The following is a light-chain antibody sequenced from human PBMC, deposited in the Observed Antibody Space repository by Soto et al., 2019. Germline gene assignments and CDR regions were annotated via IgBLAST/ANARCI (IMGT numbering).Light chain of an antibody. CDR3: QQNGSSPRT. J-gene: IGKJ1*01. Sequence: EIVLTQSPGTLSLSPGERATLSCRASQSIGSSYLAWYQQKPGQAPRLLIYEASTRATGIPDTFSGSGSGTASTLTISSLEPKDFAVYYCQQNGSSPRTFGQGPKVETK. CDR2: EAS. CDR1: QSIGSSY. V-gene: IGKV3-20*01.